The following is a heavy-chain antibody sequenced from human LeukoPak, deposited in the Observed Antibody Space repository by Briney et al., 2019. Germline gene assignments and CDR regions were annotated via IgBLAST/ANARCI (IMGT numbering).Heavy chain of an antibody. V-gene: IGHV3-21*01. CDR2: ISSSSSYI. CDR3: ASTRGSYSGYEDFDY. J-gene: IGHJ4*02. Sequence: GGSLRLSCAASGFTFSSYSMNWVRQAPGKGLEWVSSISSSSSYIYYADSVKGRFTISRDNSKNTLYLQMNSLRAEDTAVYYCASTRGSYSGYEDFDYWGQGTLVAVSS. CDR1: GFTFSSYS. D-gene: IGHD5-12*01.